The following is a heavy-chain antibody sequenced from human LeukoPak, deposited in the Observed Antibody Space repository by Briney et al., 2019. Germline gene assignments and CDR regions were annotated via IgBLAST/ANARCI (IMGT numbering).Heavy chain of an antibody. CDR1: GFTFSSYG. J-gene: IGHJ5*02. CDR2: IPYDGSNK. Sequence: PGRSLRLSCAASGFTFSSYGMHWVRQAPGKGLEWVAVIPYDGSNKYYADSVKGRFTISRDNSKNTLYLQMNSLRAEDTAVYYCARAGSYGSNWFDPWGQGTLVTVSS. V-gene: IGHV3-30*19. D-gene: IGHD5-18*01. CDR3: ARAGSYGSNWFDP.